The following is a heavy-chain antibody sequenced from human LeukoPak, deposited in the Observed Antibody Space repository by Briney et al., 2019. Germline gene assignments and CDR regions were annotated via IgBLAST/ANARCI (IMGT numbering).Heavy chain of an antibody. CDR1: GFTFDDYA. V-gene: IGHV3-43D*03. CDR2: ISWDGGTT. CDR3: ARDEGDTVTTYRFDL. J-gene: IGHJ2*01. Sequence: GGSLRLSCLASGFTFDDYAMHWVRQAPGKGLEWVSLISWDGGTTYYADSVKGRFTISRDNTKNSLYLQVNSLRAEDTAVYYCARDEGDTVTTYRFDLWGRGTLVTVSS. D-gene: IGHD4-17*01.